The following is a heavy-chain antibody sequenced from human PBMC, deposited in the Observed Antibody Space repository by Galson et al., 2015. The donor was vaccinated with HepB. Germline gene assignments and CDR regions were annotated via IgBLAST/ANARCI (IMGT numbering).Heavy chain of an antibody. V-gene: IGHV1-3*01. D-gene: IGHD2-2*01. Sequence: SCKASGYTFISHAMHWVRQAPGQRLEWMGWINAGNGNTKYSQKFQGRVTITRDTSASTAYMELSSLRSEDTAVYYCARGPIVVVPAATHYYYYGMDVWGQGTTVTVSS. CDR1: GYTFISHA. J-gene: IGHJ6*02. CDR3: ARGPIVVVPAATHYYYYGMDV. CDR2: INAGNGNT.